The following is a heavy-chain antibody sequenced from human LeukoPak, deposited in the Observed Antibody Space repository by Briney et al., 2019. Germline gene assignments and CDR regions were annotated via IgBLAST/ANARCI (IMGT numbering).Heavy chain of an antibody. V-gene: IGHV3-53*01. CDR2: IRGST. CDR1: GFTASGDY. Sequence: PGGSLRLSCVASGFTASGDYMSWVRQAPGKGLEWVSLIRGSTYYADSVKGRFTISRDNPQKTVYLQMNSLRAEDTALYYCAKDLGGSTDYWGQGTLVTVSS. D-gene: IGHD5-12*01. J-gene: IGHJ4*02. CDR3: AKDLGGSTDY.